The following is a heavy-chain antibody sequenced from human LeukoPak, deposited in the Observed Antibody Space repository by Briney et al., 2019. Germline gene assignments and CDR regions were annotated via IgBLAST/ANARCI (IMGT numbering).Heavy chain of an antibody. CDR3: ARELPLTLFGVPNGMDV. V-gene: IGHV3-21*01. CDR2: FKSSSYI. J-gene: IGHJ6*02. Sequence: PGGSLRLSCAASGFVFSSYDMNWVRQAPGKGLEWVSCFKSSSYIYYADSVRGRFTISRDNAKNSLYLQMNSLRAEDTAVYYCARELPLTLFGVPNGMDVWGQGTTVIVSS. CDR1: GFVFSSYD. D-gene: IGHD3-3*01.